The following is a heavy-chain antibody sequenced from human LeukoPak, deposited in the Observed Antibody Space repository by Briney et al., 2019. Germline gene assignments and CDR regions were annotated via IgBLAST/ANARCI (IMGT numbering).Heavy chain of an antibody. Sequence: PSETLSLTCAVYGGSFSGYYWSWIRQPPGKGLEWIGEINHSGSTNYNPSLKSRVTISVDTSKNQFSLKLSSVTAADTAVYYCARHRRYYDSSGYAGWFDPWGQGTLVTVSS. D-gene: IGHD3-22*01. CDR2: INHSGST. CDR3: ARHRRYYDSSGYAGWFDP. J-gene: IGHJ5*02. V-gene: IGHV4-34*01. CDR1: GGSFSGYY.